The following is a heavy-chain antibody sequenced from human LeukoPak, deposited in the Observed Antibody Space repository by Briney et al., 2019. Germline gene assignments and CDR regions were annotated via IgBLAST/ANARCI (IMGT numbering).Heavy chain of an antibody. Sequence: GGSLRLSCAASGFTFSSYSMNWVRQAPGKGLEWVSSISSSSSYIYYADSVKGRFTISRDNVKNSLYLQMNSLRAEDTAVYYCARALVAGTHFDYWGQGTLVTVSS. CDR2: ISSSSSYI. D-gene: IGHD6-19*01. CDR1: GFTFSSYS. CDR3: ARALVAGTHFDY. V-gene: IGHV3-21*01. J-gene: IGHJ4*02.